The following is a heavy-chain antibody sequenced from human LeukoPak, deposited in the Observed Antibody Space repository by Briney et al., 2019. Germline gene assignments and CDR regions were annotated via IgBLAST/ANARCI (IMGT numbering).Heavy chain of an antibody. CDR2: MNPNSGNT. J-gene: IGHJ1*01. Sequence: ASVKVSCKASGYTFTSYDINWVRQATGQGLEWMGWMNPNSGNTGYAQKFQGRVTITRNTSISTAYMKLSSLRSEDTAVYYCARGRTVTTLWYFQHWGQGTLVTVSS. D-gene: IGHD4-17*01. V-gene: IGHV1-8*03. CDR1: GYTFTSYD. CDR3: ARGRTVTTLWYFQH.